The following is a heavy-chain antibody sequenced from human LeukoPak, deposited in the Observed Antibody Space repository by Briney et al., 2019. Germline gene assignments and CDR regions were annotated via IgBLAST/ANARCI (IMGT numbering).Heavy chain of an antibody. V-gene: IGHV1-2*02. CDR2: INPNTGDT. CDR1: GYTFTGYY. Sequence: ASVTVSCKASGYTFTGYYMHWVRQAPGQGLEWMGWINPNTGDTNYAQKFQGRVTMTSDTSISTAYMELSRLRSDDTAVYYCAPNLDHWGQGTLVTVSS. CDR3: APNLDH. J-gene: IGHJ5*02.